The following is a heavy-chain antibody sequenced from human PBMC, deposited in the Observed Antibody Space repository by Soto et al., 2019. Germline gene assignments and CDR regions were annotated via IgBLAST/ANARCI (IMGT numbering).Heavy chain of an antibody. V-gene: IGHV1-69*13. D-gene: IGHD1-26*01. CDR2: IIPIFGTA. J-gene: IGHJ5*02. Sequence: VASVKVSCKASGGTFSSYAISWVRQAPGQGLEWMGGIIPIFGTANYAQKFQGRVTITADESTSTAYMELSSLRSEDTAVYYWARKLGSTPSNWFGRWGKGTRVAVSS. CDR3: ARKLGSTPSNWFGR. CDR1: GGTFSSYA.